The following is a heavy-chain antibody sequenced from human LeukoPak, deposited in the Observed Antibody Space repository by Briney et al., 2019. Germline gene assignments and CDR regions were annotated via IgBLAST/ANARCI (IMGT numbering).Heavy chain of an antibody. CDR3: ARWQQLIHYFDY. CDR1: GFTFSSYG. J-gene: IGHJ4*02. D-gene: IGHD6-13*01. CDR2: IWYDGSNK. V-gene: IGHV3-33*01. Sequence: GGSLRLSCAASGFTFSSYGMHWVRQAPGKGLEWVAVIWYDGSNKYYADSVKGRFTISRDNSKNTLYLQMNSLRAEDTAVYYCARWQQLIHYFDYWGQGTLVTVSS.